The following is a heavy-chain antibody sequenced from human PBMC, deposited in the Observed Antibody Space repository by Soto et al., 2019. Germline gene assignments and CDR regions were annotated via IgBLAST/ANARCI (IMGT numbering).Heavy chain of an antibody. Sequence: QVQLVQSGAEVKKPGASVKVSCKASGYTFTSYGISWVRQAPGQGLEWMGWIRAYNGNTNNAQKLQGRVTMTTDTATSTAYMGLRSLRSDDTAVYYCAGLLDYGRISWFDPWGQGTLVTVSS. D-gene: IGHD4-17*01. J-gene: IGHJ5*02. V-gene: IGHV1-18*01. CDR2: IRAYNGNT. CDR3: AGLLDYGRISWFDP. CDR1: GYTFTSYG.